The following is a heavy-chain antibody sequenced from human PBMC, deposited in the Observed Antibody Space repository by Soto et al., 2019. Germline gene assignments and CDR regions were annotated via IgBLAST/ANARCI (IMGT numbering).Heavy chain of an antibody. Sequence: QVQLVQSGAEVKKPGSSVKVSCKASGGTFSSYTISWVRQAPGQGLEWMGRIIPILGIANYAQKFQGRVTITADKSTSTANMELSSLRSEDTAVYYCAGGDEAYYYGMDVWGQGTTVTVSS. CDR1: GGTFSSYT. V-gene: IGHV1-69*02. D-gene: IGHD3-16*01. CDR2: IIPILGIA. J-gene: IGHJ6*02. CDR3: AGGDEAYYYGMDV.